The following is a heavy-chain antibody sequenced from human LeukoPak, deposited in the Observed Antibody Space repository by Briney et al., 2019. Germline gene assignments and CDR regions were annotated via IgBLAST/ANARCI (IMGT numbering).Heavy chain of an antibody. V-gene: IGHV4-59*01. D-gene: IGHD3-3*01. CDR2: IYYSGST. Sequence: PSETLSLTCAVYGGSFSGYYWSWIRQPPGKGLEWIGYIYYSGSTNYNPSLKSRVTISVDTSKKQFSLKLSSVTAADTAVYYCARVKGLLRFLEWLPVDLAFDIWGRGTMVTVSS. CDR1: GGSFSGYY. CDR3: ARVKGLLRFLEWLPVDLAFDI. J-gene: IGHJ3*02.